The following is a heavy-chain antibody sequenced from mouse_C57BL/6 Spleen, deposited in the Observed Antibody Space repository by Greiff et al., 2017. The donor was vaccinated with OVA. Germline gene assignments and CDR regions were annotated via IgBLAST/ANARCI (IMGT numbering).Heavy chain of an antibody. J-gene: IGHJ4*01. CDR3: AGPLYGSYAMDY. CDR2: ISSGSSTI. D-gene: IGHD1-1*01. CDR1: GFTFSDYG. Sequence: DVMLVESGGGLVKPGGSLKLSCAASGFTFSDYGMHWVRQAPEKGLEWVAYISSGSSTIYYADTVKGRFTISRDNAKNTLFLQMTSLRSEDTAMDYCAGPLYGSYAMDYWGQGTSVTVSS. V-gene: IGHV5-17*01.